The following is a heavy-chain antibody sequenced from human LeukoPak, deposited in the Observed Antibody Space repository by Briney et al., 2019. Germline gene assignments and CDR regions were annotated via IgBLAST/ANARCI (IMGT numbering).Heavy chain of an antibody. D-gene: IGHD6-13*01. V-gene: IGHV3-23*01. Sequence: GGSLRLSCAASGFTFSSYAMSWVRQAPGKGLEWVSAISGSGGSTYYADSVKGRFTISRDNSKNTLYLQMNSLRAEDTAVYYCVKGRPDRGWQQLVKYNWFDPWGQGTLVTVSS. CDR1: GFTFSSYA. CDR3: VKGRPDRGWQQLVKYNWFDP. J-gene: IGHJ5*02. CDR2: ISGSGGST.